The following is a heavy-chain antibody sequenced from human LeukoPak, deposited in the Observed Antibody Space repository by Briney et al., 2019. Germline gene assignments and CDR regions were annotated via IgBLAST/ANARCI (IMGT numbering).Heavy chain of an antibody. V-gene: IGHV4-59*01. CDR2: IYYSGST. D-gene: IGHD6-13*01. CDR1: GGSISSYY. CDR3: ARGRSSLAY. J-gene: IGHJ4*02. Sequence: SETLSLTCTVSGGSISSYYWSWIRQPPGKGLEWIGYIYYSGSTSYSPSLKSRVTISVDTSKNQFSLKLSSVTAADTAVYYCARGRSSLAYWGQGTLVTVSS.